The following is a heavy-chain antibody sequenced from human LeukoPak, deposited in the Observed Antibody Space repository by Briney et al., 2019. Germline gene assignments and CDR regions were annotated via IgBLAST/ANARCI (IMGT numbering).Heavy chain of an antibody. CDR3: ARDRGDYSNYEIDY. D-gene: IGHD4-11*01. J-gene: IGHJ4*02. CDR1: GFTFSAYE. Sequence: GGSLRLSCEASGFTFSAYEMSWVRQAPGKGLEWVSYISSSTGSVIYYADFVKGRFTISRDNAKNSLYLQMNSLRAEDTAVYYCARDRGDYSNYEIDYWGQGTLVTVSS. CDR2: ISSSTGSVI. V-gene: IGHV3-48*03.